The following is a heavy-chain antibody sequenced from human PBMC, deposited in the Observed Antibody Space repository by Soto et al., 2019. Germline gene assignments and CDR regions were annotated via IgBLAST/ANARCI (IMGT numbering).Heavy chain of an antibody. CDR2: IFYSGST. Sequence: NPSETLSLTCTVSGGSISGHYWSWIRQPPGKGLEWIGYIFYSGSTNYNPSLRSRVTISVDTSKNQFSLKLSSVTTADTAMYYCARVGSSGWSPDYWGQGTLVTVSS. V-gene: IGHV4-59*11. J-gene: IGHJ4*02. CDR3: ARVGSSGWSPDY. D-gene: IGHD6-19*01. CDR1: GGSISGHY.